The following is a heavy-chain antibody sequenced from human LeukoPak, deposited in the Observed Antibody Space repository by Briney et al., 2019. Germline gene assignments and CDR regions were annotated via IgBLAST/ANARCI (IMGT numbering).Heavy chain of an antibody. V-gene: IGHV3-23*01. CDR2: IDPGAGAT. CDR3: AKGPTLNTYFFDS. Sequence: PGVSLRLSCAPCDFILSDHVMRWVPQARGEGREWVSTIDPGAGATFYPDSVKGHFTISRDDSKNTVFLQMISLRTDDTALYYCAKGPTLNTYFFDSWGQGTLVTVSS. D-gene: IGHD2-15*01. CDR1: DFILSDHV. J-gene: IGHJ4*02.